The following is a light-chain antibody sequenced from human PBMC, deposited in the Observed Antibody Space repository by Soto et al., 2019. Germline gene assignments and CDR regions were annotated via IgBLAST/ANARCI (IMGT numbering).Light chain of an antibody. CDR3: QVWDSNTYV. J-gene: IGLJ1*01. Sequence: SYELTHPSSVSVSPGQTASITCSGDKLGNKYACWYQQKPGQSPVLVMYQDTKRPSGIPERFSGSNSGNTATLTISGTQAMDEADYYCQVWDSNTYVFGTGTKVTVL. CDR2: QDT. CDR1: KLGNKY. V-gene: IGLV3-1*01.